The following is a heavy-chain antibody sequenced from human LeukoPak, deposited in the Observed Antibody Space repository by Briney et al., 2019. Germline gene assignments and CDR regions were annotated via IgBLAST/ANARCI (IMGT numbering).Heavy chain of an antibody. Sequence: GESLRLSCAASGFTFSSYSMNWVRQAPGKGLEWVSYISSSSSTIYYADSVKGRFTISRDNAKNSLYLQMNSLRAEDTAVYYCARVGLYIVVVPAASDAFDIWGQGTMVTVSS. CDR2: ISSSSSTI. CDR3: ARVGLYIVVVPAASDAFDI. J-gene: IGHJ3*02. V-gene: IGHV3-48*01. D-gene: IGHD2-2*01. CDR1: GFTFSSYS.